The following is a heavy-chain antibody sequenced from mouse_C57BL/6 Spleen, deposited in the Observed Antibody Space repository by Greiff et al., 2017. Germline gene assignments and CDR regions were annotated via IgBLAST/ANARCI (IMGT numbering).Heavy chain of an antibody. CDR3: AREGTTVVEDYFDY. Sequence: EVKLQQSGPELVKPGASVKISCKASGYTFTDYYMNWVKQSHGKSLEWIGDINPNNGGTSYNQKFKGKATLTVDKSSSTAYMELRSLTSEDSAVYYCAREGTTVVEDYFDYWGQGTTLTVSS. V-gene: IGHV1-26*01. J-gene: IGHJ2*01. CDR1: GYTFTDYY. D-gene: IGHD1-1*01. CDR2: INPNNGGT.